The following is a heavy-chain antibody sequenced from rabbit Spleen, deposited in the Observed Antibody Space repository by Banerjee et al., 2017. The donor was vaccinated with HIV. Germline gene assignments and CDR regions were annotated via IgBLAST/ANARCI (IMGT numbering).Heavy chain of an antibody. V-gene: IGHV1S40*01. CDR2: INAVTGKA. CDR1: GFSFSSTYY. CDR3: ARDLVGVIGWNFYL. Sequence: QSLEESGGDLVKPGASLTLTCTASGFSFSSTYYMCWVRQPPGKGLEWIGWINAVTGKAVYATWAKGRFTFSKTSSTTVTLQLTSLTAADTATYFCARDLVGVIGWNFYLWGPGTLVTVS. D-gene: IGHD1-1*01. J-gene: IGHJ4*01.